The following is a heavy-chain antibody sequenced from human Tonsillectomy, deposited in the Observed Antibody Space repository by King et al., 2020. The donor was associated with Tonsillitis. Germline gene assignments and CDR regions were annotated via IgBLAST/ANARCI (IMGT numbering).Heavy chain of an antibody. Sequence: QVQLQESGPGLVKPSETLSLTCTVSGGSISSYYWSWLRQPPGKGLEWIGYIYYSGSTNYNPSLKSRVTISVDTSKNQVSLKLSSVTAADTAVYYCARVSVGATTKPLDYWGQGTLVTVSS. V-gene: IGHV4-59*01. J-gene: IGHJ4*02. CDR1: GGSISSYY. CDR2: IYYSGST. D-gene: IGHD1-26*01. CDR3: ARVSVGATTKPLDY.